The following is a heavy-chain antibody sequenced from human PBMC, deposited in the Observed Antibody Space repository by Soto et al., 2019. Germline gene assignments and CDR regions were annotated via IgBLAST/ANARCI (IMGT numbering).Heavy chain of an antibody. Sequence: SETLSLTCTVSGGSISSGDYYWSWIRQPPGKGLEWIGYIYYSGSTYYNPSLKSRVTISVDTSKNQFSLKLSSVTAADTAVYYCARGGRFLEWLSDYYYGMDVWGQGTTVTVSS. V-gene: IGHV4-30-4*01. CDR3: ARGGRFLEWLSDYYYGMDV. D-gene: IGHD3-3*01. CDR2: IYYSGST. CDR1: GGSISSGDYY. J-gene: IGHJ6*02.